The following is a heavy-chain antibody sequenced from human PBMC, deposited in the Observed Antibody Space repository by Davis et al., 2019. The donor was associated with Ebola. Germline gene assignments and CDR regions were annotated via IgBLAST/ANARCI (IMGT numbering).Heavy chain of an antibody. V-gene: IGHV3-30-3*01. J-gene: IGHJ6*02. CDR1: GFTFSSYA. D-gene: IGHD7-27*01. CDR2: ISYDGSNK. CDR3: ASPLTGELAV. Sequence: GGSLRLSCAASGFTFSSYAMHWVRQAPGKGLEWVAVISYDGSNKYYADSVKGRFTISRDNSKNTLYLQMNSLRAEDTAVYYCASPLTGELAVWGQGTTVTVSS.